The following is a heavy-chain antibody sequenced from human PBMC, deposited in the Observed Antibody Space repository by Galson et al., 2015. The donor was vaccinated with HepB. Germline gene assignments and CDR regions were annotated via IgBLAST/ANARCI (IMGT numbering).Heavy chain of an antibody. CDR1: GFTVSSNH. Sequence: SLRLSCAASGFTVSSNHMSWVRQAPGKGLEWVSVIYSGGSTYYADSVKGRFTISRDNSKNTLYLQMNSLRAEDTAVYYCARVVRSAFDYWGQGTLVTVSS. CDR2: IYSGGST. J-gene: IGHJ4*02. D-gene: IGHD2-21*01. V-gene: IGHV3-53*01. CDR3: ARVVRSAFDY.